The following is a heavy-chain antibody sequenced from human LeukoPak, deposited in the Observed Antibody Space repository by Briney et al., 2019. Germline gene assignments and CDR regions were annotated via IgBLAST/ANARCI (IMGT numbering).Heavy chain of an antibody. CDR1: GDSVTSGGYF. CDR2: ISDSGTT. Sequence: SQTLSLTCTVSGDSVTSGGYFWTWIRQHPGKGLEWIGYISDSGTTSYNPSLKSRVSISVATSNNQFSPRLSSVTAADTAVYYCARDVVVTSSPDAFDIWGQGTMVTVSS. J-gene: IGHJ3*02. CDR3: ARDVVVTSSPDAFDI. V-gene: IGHV4-31*03. D-gene: IGHD2-21*02.